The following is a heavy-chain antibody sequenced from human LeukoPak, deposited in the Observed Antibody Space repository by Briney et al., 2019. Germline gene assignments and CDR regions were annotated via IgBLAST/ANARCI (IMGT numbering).Heavy chain of an antibody. CDR2: INPSGGTT. D-gene: IGHD5-18*01. V-gene: IGHV1-46*01. J-gene: IGHJ5*02. Sequence: ASVKVSCKASGYSFTTYYIHWVRQAPGQGLEWMGIINPSGGTTNYAQKFQGRVPMSRDTSTSTVYMELSSLRSEDTAVYYCARGGYHNWFDPWGQGTLVTVSS. CDR3: ARGGYHNWFDP. CDR1: GYSFTTYY.